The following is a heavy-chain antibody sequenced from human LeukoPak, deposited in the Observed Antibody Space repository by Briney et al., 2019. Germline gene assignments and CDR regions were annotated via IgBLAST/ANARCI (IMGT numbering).Heavy chain of an antibody. CDR1: GFTFSNYA. V-gene: IGHV3-23*01. Sequence: PGGSLRLSCAASGFTFSNYAMNWVRQAPGKGLEWVSSISESGDTTHYADSVKGRFTISRDNAQNTLYLQMNTLRAEDTALYYCAKQWVDWWGQGTLVTVSS. CDR2: ISESGDTT. CDR3: AKQWVDW. D-gene: IGHD1-26*01. J-gene: IGHJ4*02.